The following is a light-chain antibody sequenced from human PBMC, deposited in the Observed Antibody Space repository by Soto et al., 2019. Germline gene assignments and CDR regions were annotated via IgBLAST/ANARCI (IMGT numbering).Light chain of an antibody. V-gene: IGLV2-8*01. CDR1: SSDVGGYNY. Sequence: QSALTQPPSASGSPGQSVTISCTGTSSDVGGYNYVSWYQQHPGKAPKLLIYEVSKRPSGVPARFSGSKFGNTDPLTVSGHQAAEEGEYYCNSYAGSYNWVFGGGTKVTVL. CDR3: NSYAGSYNWV. J-gene: IGLJ3*02. CDR2: EVS.